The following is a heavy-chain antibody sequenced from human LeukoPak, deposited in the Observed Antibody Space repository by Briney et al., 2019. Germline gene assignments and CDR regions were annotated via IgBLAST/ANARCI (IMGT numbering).Heavy chain of an antibody. CDR1: GGTFSSYA. CDR2: IIPIFGTA. D-gene: IGHD4-17*01. Sequence: SVKVSCKASGGTFSSYAISWVRQAPGQGLEWMGGIIPIFGTANYAQKFQGRVTITADKSTSTAYMELSSLRSEDTAVYYCASGPGVPTVTSFDYWGQGTLVTVSS. J-gene: IGHJ4*02. CDR3: ASGPGVPTVTSFDY. V-gene: IGHV1-69*06.